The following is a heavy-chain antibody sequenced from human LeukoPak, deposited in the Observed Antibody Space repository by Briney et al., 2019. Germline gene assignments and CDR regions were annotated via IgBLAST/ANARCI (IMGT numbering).Heavy chain of an antibody. V-gene: IGHV5-51*01. CDR2: VYPGDSDT. CDR1: GYSFTSYW. Sequence: GESLKISCQGSGYSFTSYWIGWVRQMPGKGLEWMGIVYPGDSDTRYSPSFQGQVTISADKSISTAYLQWSSLKASDTAMYYCARSVIRREPNWFDPWGQGTLVTVSS. J-gene: IGHJ5*02. CDR3: ARSVIRREPNWFDP. D-gene: IGHD1-26*01.